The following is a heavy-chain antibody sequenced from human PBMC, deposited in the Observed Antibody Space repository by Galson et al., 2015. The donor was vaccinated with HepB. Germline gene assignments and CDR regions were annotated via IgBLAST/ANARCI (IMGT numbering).Heavy chain of an antibody. J-gene: IGHJ5*02. V-gene: IGHV3-11*01. Sequence: SLRLSCAASGVSGVTFSDYYMNWIRRAPGKGLEWVSYISDSGSIIHYADSVKGRFTISRDNAKNALYLQMNSLRVEDTAVYYCARAALGWFDPWGQGTLVTVTS. CDR2: ISDSGSII. CDR1: GVSGVTFSDYY. CDR3: ARAALGWFDP. D-gene: IGHD6-25*01.